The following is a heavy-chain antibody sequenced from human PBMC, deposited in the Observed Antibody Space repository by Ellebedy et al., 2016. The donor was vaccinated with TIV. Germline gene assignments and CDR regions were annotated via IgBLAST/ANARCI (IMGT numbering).Heavy chain of an antibody. CDR3: ARSHFGGSYGMDV. Sequence: AASVKVSCKASAGPFSSYAISWVRQAPGQGLEWMGRIIPILGIANYAQKFQGRVTITADKSTSTAYMELSSLRSDDTAVYYCARSHFGGSYGMDVWGQGTTVTVSS. D-gene: IGHD3-16*01. J-gene: IGHJ6*02. CDR2: IIPILGIA. V-gene: IGHV1-69*04. CDR1: AGPFSSYA.